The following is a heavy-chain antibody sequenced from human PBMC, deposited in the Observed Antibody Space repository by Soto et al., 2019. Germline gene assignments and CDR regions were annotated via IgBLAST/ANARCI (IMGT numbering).Heavy chain of an antibody. D-gene: IGHD1-20*01. CDR2: IVVGSGNT. Sequence: SVQVPCMASGFTFTSCAVQCVRQARAQRLEGIGWIVVGSGNTNYAQKFQERVTITRDMSTSTPYMELSSLRSEDTAVYYCAAPYNWNYYYGMDVWGQGTTVTVSS. CDR1: GFTFTSCA. V-gene: IGHV1-58*01. CDR3: AAPYNWNYYYGMDV. J-gene: IGHJ6*02.